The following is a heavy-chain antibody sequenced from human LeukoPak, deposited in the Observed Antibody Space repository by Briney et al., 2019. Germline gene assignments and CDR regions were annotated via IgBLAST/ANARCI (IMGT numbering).Heavy chain of an antibody. CDR2: ISYDGSNK. CDR3: AKDGSGSRGYYYYGMDV. V-gene: IGHV3-30*18. J-gene: IGHJ6*04. Sequence: GGSLRLSCAASGFTFSSYGMHWVRQAPGKGLEWVAVISYDGSNKYYADSVKGRFTISRDNSKNTLYLQMNSLGAEDTAVYYCAKDGSGSRGYYYYGMDVWGKGTTVTVSS. CDR1: GFTFSSYG. D-gene: IGHD3-16*01.